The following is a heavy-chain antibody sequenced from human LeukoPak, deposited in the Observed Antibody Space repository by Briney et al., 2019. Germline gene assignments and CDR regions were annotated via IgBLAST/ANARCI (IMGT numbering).Heavy chain of an antibody. CDR1: GFTFSSYA. Sequence: GGSLRLSCAASGFTFSSYAMSWVRQAPGKGLEWVSAISGSGGSTYYADSVKGRFTISRDNSKNTLYLQMNSLRAEDTAVYYCAKGPRWFGELPSTQWVDYWGQGTLVTVSS. CDR3: AKGPRWFGELPSTQWVDY. D-gene: IGHD3-10*01. CDR2: ISGSGGST. J-gene: IGHJ4*02. V-gene: IGHV3-23*01.